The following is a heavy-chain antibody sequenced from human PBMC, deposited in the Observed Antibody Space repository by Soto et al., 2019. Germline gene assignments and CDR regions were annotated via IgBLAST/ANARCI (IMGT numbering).Heavy chain of an antibody. D-gene: IGHD2-2*01. Sequence: QVQLVQSGAEVKKPGSSVKVSCKASGGTFSSYTISWVRQAPGQGLEWMGRIIPILGIANYAQKFQGRVTITADKSTSTAYMELSSLISEDTAVYYCASLYCSSTSCYSPYYYYGMDVWGQGTTVTVSS. V-gene: IGHV1-69*02. CDR3: ASLYCSSTSCYSPYYYYGMDV. CDR1: GGTFSSYT. J-gene: IGHJ6*02. CDR2: IIPILGIA.